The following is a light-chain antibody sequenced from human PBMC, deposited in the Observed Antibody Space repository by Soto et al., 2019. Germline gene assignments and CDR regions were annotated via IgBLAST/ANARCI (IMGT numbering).Light chain of an antibody. CDR3: SSYTSSTTLYV. V-gene: IGLV2-14*03. J-gene: IGLJ1*01. CDR2: DVS. CDR1: SSEVGNYNY. Sequence: QSVLTHPASVSGCPGQSSTSSCTGCSSEVGNYNYVSWYQQLPGKAPKLIIYDVSNRPSGVSDRFSGSKSGNTASLTISGLQAEDEADYYCSSYTSSTTLYVFGTGTKVTVL.